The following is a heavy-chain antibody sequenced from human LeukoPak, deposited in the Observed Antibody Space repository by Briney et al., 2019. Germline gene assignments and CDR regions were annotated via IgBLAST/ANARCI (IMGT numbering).Heavy chain of an antibody. D-gene: IGHD3-3*01. CDR1: GFTFSSYS. Sequence: GGSLRLSCAASGFTFSSYSMNWVRQAPGKGLEWVSSISSSSSYIYYADSVKGRFTISRDNAKNSLYLQMNSLRAEDTAVYYCARVVPEYDFWSGYLGYWGQGTLVTVSS. CDR2: ISSSSSYI. V-gene: IGHV3-21*01. J-gene: IGHJ4*02. CDR3: ARVVPEYDFWSGYLGY.